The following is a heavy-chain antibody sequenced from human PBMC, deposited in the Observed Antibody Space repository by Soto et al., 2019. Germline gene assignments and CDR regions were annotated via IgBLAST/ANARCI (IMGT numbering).Heavy chain of an antibody. Sequence: QVQLAQSGAEVKKPGSSVKVSCKASGGTFSSYAISWVRQAPGQGLEWMGGIIPIFGTANYAQKFQGRVMITADESTSTAYMELSSLRSEDTAVYYCARRILTGYPEPDYFDYWGQGTLFTVSS. V-gene: IGHV1-69*01. CDR3: ARRILTGYPEPDYFDY. CDR1: GGTFSSYA. J-gene: IGHJ4*02. CDR2: IIPIFGTA. D-gene: IGHD3-9*01.